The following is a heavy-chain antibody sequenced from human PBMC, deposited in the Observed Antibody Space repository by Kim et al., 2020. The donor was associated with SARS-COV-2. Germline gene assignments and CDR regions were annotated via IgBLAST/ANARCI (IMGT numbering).Heavy chain of an antibody. CDR3: ARVRRPLGTTVVTGAFDI. J-gene: IGHJ3*02. V-gene: IGHV4-59*01. CDR1: GGSISSYY. D-gene: IGHD4-17*01. CDR2: IYYSGST. Sequence: SETLSLTCTVSGGSISSYYWSWIRQPPGKGLEWIGYIYYSGSTNYNPSLKSRVTISVDTSKNQFSLKLSSVTAADTAVYYCARVRRPLGTTVVTGAFDIWGPGTMVTVSS.